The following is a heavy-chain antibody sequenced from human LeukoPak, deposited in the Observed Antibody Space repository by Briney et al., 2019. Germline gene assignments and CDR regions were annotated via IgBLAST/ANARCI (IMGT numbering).Heavy chain of an antibody. Sequence: GESLKISCKGSGYSFTSYWIGWVRQMPGKGLEWMGIIYPGDSDTRHSPSFQGQVTISADKSISTAYLQWSSLKASDTAMYYCARTSRGYSYGRNFDYWGQGTLVTVSS. CDR1: GYSFTSYW. V-gene: IGHV5-51*01. J-gene: IGHJ4*02. CDR3: ARTSRGYSYGRNFDY. D-gene: IGHD5-18*01. CDR2: IYPGDSDT.